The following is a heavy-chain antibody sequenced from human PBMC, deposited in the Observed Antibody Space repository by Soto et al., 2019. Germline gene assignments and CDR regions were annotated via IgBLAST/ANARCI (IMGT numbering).Heavy chain of an antibody. Sequence: QVQLVQSGAEVKKPGSSVKVSCKASGGTFSSYAISWVRQAPGQGLEWMGGIIPIFGKANYAQKFQGRVRIPAGETTSTANMELSVQRSWNRALYYWAGESEVERGRHTRGSWGMDLWGQGTTVTVSS. CDR3: AGESEVERGRHTRGSWGMDL. V-gene: IGHV1-69*01. J-gene: IGHJ6*02. CDR2: IIPIFGKA. D-gene: IGHD1-26*01. CDR1: GGTFSSYA.